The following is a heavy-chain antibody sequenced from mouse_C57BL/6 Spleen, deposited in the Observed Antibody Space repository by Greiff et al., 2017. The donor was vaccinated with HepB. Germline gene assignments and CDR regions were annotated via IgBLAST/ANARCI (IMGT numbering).Heavy chain of an antibody. CDR1: GYTFTSYW. CDR3: AKESYGNYWFAD. J-gene: IGHJ3*01. Sequence: VQLQQPGAELVKPGASVKMSCKASGYTFTSYWITWVKQRPGQGLEWIGDIYPGSGSTNYNEKFKSKATLTVDTSSSTAYMQLSSLTSEYSAVYYFAKESYGNYWFADWGQGTLVTVSA. D-gene: IGHD2-1*01. V-gene: IGHV1-55*01. CDR2: IYPGSGST.